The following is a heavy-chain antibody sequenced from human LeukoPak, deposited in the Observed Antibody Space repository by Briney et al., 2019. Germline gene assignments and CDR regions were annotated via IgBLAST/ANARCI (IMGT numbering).Heavy chain of an antibody. D-gene: IGHD4-17*01. CDR2: IYPGDSDT. CDR1: GYDFTSNW. Sequence: GESLKISCKGSGYDFTSNWIGWVRQMPGKGLEWMGIIYPGDSDTRYSPSFQGQVTISADKSISTAYLQWSSLKASDTAMYYCARPPADYGDYSLDYWGQGTLVTVSS. V-gene: IGHV5-51*01. CDR3: ARPPADYGDYSLDY. J-gene: IGHJ4*02.